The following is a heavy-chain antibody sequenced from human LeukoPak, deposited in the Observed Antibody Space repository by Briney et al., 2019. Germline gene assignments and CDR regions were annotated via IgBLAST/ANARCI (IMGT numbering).Heavy chain of an antibody. V-gene: IGHV1-18*01. Sequence: GASGKVSCKASGYRFSSYGVSWRRQAPGQGLEWMGWISGCNGNTNYAQKFQGRVSMTTDTSTSTAYMELRSLRSDDTAVYYCAREENWFDPWGQGTLVAVSS. CDR1: GYRFSSYG. CDR2: ISGCNGNT. CDR3: AREENWFDP. J-gene: IGHJ5*02.